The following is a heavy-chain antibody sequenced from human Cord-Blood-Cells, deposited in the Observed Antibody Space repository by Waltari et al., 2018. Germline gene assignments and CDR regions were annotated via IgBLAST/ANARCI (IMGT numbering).Heavy chain of an antibody. D-gene: IGHD2-2*01. J-gene: IGHJ4*02. CDR3: ARGEGYCSSTSCYYFDY. CDR2: INHSGST. Sequence: QVQLQQWGAGLLKPSETLSLTCAVYGGSFSGYYWSWIRQPPGKGLEWIGEINHSGSTNSTPPLKSRVTISVDTSKNQFSLKLSSVTAADTAVYYCARGEGYCSSTSCYYFDYWGQGTLVTVSS. CDR1: GGSFSGYY. V-gene: IGHV4-34*01.